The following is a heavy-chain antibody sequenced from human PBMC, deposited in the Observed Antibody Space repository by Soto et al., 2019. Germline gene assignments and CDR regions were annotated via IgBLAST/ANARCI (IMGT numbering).Heavy chain of an antibody. Sequence: SETLSLTCTVSGASISSYYWSWIRQPPGKGLEWIGYIYYSGSTNYNPSLRSRVTISVDRSKNQFSLKLSSVTAADTAVYYCARGGGVYYFDYWGQGTLVTVSS. CDR1: GASISSYY. J-gene: IGHJ4*02. D-gene: IGHD2-8*02. CDR2: IYYSGST. CDR3: ARGGGVYYFDY. V-gene: IGHV4-59*12.